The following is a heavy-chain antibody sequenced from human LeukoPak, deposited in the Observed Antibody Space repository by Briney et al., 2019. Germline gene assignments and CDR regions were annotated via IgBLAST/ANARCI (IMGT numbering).Heavy chain of an antibody. CDR2: ISSSSSYI. CDR3: ARERQWLGSDY. V-gene: IGHV3-21*01. CDR1: GFTFSSCS. D-gene: IGHD6-19*01. J-gene: IGHJ4*02. Sequence: GGSLRLSCAASGFTFSSCSMNWVRQAPGKGLEWVSSISSSSSYIYYADSVKGRFTISRDNAKNSLYLQMNSLRAEDTAVYYCARERQWLGSDYWGQGTLVTVSS.